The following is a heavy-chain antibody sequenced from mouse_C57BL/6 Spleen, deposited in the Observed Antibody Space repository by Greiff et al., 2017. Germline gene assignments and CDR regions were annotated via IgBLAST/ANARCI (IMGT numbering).Heavy chain of an antibody. D-gene: IGHD3-2*02. Sequence: QVQLQQPGAELVKPGASVKLSCKASGYTFTSYWTQWVKQRPGQGLEWIGEIDPSDSYTNYNQKFKGKAALTVATSSSPAYMQLSSLTSEDSAVYYCARSGLRDAMDYWGQGTSVTVSS. CDR1: GYTFTSYW. V-gene: IGHV1-50*01. CDR2: IDPSDSYT. J-gene: IGHJ4*01. CDR3: ARSGLRDAMDY.